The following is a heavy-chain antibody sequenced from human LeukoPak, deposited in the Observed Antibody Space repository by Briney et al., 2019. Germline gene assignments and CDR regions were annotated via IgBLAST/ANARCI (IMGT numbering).Heavy chain of an antibody. CDR3: ARLYGGNPAGYLPQGFDAFDI. CDR1: GGTFSSYA. D-gene: IGHD4-23*01. CDR2: IIPILGIA. Sequence: GASVKVSCKASGGTFSSYAISWVRQAPGQGLEWMGRIIPILGIANYAQKFQGRVTITADKSTSTAYMELSSLRSEDTAVYYCARLYGGNPAGYLPQGFDAFDIWGQGTMVTVSS. J-gene: IGHJ3*02. V-gene: IGHV1-69*04.